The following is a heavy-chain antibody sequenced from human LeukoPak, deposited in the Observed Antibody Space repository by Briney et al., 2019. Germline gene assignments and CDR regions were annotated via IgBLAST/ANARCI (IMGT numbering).Heavy chain of an antibody. CDR3: ARVRILSSIAARPPYYYGMDV. CDR1: GGSISSYY. V-gene: IGHV4-59*01. D-gene: IGHD6-6*01. Sequence: SETLSLTCTVSGGSISSYYWSWIRQPPGKGLEWIGYIYYSGSTNYNPSLKSRVTISVDTSKNQFSLKLSSVTAADTAVYYCARVRILSSIAARPPYYYGMDVWGQGTTVTVSS. J-gene: IGHJ6*02. CDR2: IYYSGST.